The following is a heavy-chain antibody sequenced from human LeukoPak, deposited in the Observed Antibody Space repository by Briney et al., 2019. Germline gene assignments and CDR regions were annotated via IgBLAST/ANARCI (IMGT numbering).Heavy chain of an antibody. Sequence: SETLSLTCAVSGGSISSYYWSWIRQPAGKGLEWIRRIYTSGSTNYNPSLKSRVTMSVDTSKNQFSLKLSSVTAADTAVYYCARGGLPAATSPYFDYWGQGTLVTVSS. CDR3: ARGGLPAATSPYFDY. CDR1: GGSISSYY. CDR2: IYTSGST. J-gene: IGHJ4*02. D-gene: IGHD2-2*01. V-gene: IGHV4-4*07.